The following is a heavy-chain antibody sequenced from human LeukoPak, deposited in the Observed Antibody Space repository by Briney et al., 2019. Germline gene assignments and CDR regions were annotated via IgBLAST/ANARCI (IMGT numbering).Heavy chain of an antibody. CDR1: GYTLTELS. D-gene: IGHD5-12*01. CDR3: ARDPQRGYSGYDSNYYFDY. V-gene: IGHV1-24*01. Sequence: ASVKVSCKVSGYTLTELSMHWVRQAPGKGLEWMGGFDPEDGETIYAQKFQGRVTITADESTSTAYMELSSLRSEDTAVYYCARDPQRGYSGYDSNYYFDYWGQGTLVTVSS. CDR2: FDPEDGET. J-gene: IGHJ4*02.